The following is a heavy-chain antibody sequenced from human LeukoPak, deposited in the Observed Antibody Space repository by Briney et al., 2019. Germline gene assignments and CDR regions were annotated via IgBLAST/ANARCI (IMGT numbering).Heavy chain of an antibody. D-gene: IGHD6-13*01. V-gene: IGHV3-30*01. CDR1: GFTFSSYA. Sequence: GRSLRLSCAASGFTFSSYAMHWVRQAPGKGLEWVAVISYDGSNKYYADSVKGRFTISRDNTKNTLYLQMNSLRAEDTAVYYCAIGIAAANYYYYYMDVWGKGTTVTVSS. J-gene: IGHJ6*03. CDR2: ISYDGSNK. CDR3: AIGIAAANYYYYYMDV.